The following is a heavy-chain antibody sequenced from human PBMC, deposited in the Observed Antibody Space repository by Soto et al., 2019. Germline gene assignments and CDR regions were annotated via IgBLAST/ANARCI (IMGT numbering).Heavy chain of an antibody. CDR3: ASGISPAAGSRMDV. Sequence: QVQLVQSGAEVKEPGSSVKVSCKASGGTFATYAINWVRQAPDQGLEWMGGIIVIFGTVQYALKSQGRVTITADTSTSRAYMELISLGSEDTAVYYCASGISPAAGSRMDVWGQGTMVTVSS. J-gene: IGHJ6*02. D-gene: IGHD6-13*01. V-gene: IGHV1-69*06. CDR1: GGTFATYA. CDR2: IIVIFGTV.